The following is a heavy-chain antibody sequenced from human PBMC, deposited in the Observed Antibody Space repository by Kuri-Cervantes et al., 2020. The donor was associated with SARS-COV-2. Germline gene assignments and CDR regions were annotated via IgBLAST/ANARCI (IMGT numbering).Heavy chain of an antibody. Sequence: GESLKISCAASGFTFSSYWMSWVRQAPGKGLEWVANIKQDGSEKYYVDSVKGRFTISRDNAKNSLYLQMNSLRAEDTAVYYCASTDSSSSVGYYYYGMDVWGQGTTVTVSS. CDR1: GFTFSSYW. D-gene: IGHD6-6*01. CDR3: ASTDSSSSVGYYYYGMDV. CDR2: IKQDGSEK. V-gene: IGHV3-7*01. J-gene: IGHJ6*02.